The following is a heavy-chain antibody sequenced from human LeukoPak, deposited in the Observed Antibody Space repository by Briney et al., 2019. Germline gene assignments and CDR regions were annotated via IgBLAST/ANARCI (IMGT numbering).Heavy chain of an antibody. J-gene: IGHJ4*02. V-gene: IGHV3-23*01. CDR1: EFTFSSYA. CDR2: ISGSGGST. Sequence: GGSLRLSCPASEFTFSSYAMSWVRQAPGKGLEWVPAISGSGGSTYYADSVKGRFTISRDNSKNTLYLQMNSLRAEDTAVYYCAKKDYDILTGYTGAVDYWGQGTLVTVSS. D-gene: IGHD3-9*01. CDR3: AKKDYDILTGYTGAVDY.